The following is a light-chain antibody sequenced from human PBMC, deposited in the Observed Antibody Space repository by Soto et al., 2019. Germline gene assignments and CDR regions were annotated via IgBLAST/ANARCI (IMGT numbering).Light chain of an antibody. CDR2: KAS. CDR1: QSIGGL. V-gene: IGKV1-5*03. CDR3: QQYDSYSLL. J-gene: IGKJ1*01. Sequence: DIQMTQSPSTLSASVGDRVTINCRASQSIGGLLAWYQQKPGKAPKLLIYKASSLESGVPSRFSGSGSGTEFTLTINSLQPDDFATYYCQQYDSYSLLFGQGTKVEVK.